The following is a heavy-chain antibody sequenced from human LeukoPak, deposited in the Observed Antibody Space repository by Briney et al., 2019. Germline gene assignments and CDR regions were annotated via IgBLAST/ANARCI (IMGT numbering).Heavy chain of an antibody. CDR2: TYYRSKWYN. D-gene: IGHD5-12*01. CDR1: GDSVSSNSAA. Sequence: SQTLSLTCAISGDSVSSNSAAWNWIRQSPSRGLEWLGRTYYRSKWYNDYAVSVKSRITINPNTSKNQFSLQLNSVTPEDTAVYYCARDHEKLAFEKTSLDIVANWFDPWGQGTLVTVSS. V-gene: IGHV6-1*01. CDR3: ARDHEKLAFEKTSLDIVANWFDP. J-gene: IGHJ5*02.